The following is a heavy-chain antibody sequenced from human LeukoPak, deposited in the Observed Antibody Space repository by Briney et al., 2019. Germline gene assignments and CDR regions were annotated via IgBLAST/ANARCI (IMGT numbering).Heavy chain of an antibody. Sequence: SETLSLTCTVSGGSISSYYWSWIRQPAGKGLEWIGRIYTSGSTNYNASLKSRVSMSVDTSKNLFSLKLSSVTAADTAVFYCARENSGSYREFDYWGQGTLVTVSS. D-gene: IGHD1-26*01. CDR1: GGSISSYY. CDR2: IYTSGST. V-gene: IGHV4-4*07. CDR3: ARENSGSYREFDY. J-gene: IGHJ4*02.